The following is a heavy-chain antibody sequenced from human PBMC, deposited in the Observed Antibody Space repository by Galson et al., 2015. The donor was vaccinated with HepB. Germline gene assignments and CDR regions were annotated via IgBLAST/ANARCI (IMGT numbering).Heavy chain of an antibody. Sequence: SLRLSCAASGFTFSSYSMNWVRQAPGKGLEWVSYISSSSSTIYYADSVKGRFTISRDNAKNSLYLQMNSLRAEDTAVYYCARKTGYSSGWYHYYYYMDVWGKGTTVTVSS. D-gene: IGHD6-19*01. V-gene: IGHV3-48*01. CDR2: ISSSSSTI. CDR3: ARKTGYSSGWYHYYYYMDV. J-gene: IGHJ6*03. CDR1: GFTFSSYS.